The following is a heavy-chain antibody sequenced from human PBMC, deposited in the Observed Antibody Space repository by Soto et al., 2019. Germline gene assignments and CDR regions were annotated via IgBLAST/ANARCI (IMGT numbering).Heavy chain of an antibody. CDR2: ISAYNCNT. Sequence: ASVKVSCKASGYTFTSYGISWVRQAPGQGLEWMGWISAYNCNTNYSQKLQGRVTMTTDTSTSTAFIELRCLRSDDTAVFFCAREGVFDFVVVPAAMGVDYYYYGMDVWGQGTTVTVSS. J-gene: IGHJ6*02. CDR3: AREGVFDFVVVPAAMGVDYYYYGMDV. V-gene: IGHV1-18*01. CDR1: GYTFTSYG. D-gene: IGHD2-2*01.